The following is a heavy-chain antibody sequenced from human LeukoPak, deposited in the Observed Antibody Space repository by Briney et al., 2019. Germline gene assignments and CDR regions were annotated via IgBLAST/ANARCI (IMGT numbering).Heavy chain of an antibody. J-gene: IGHJ6*03. CDR1: GGSISSYY. Sequence: PSETLSLTCTVSGGSISSYYWSWIRQPAGKGLEWIGRIYTSGSTNYNPSLKSRVTMSVDTSKNQFSLKLSSVTAADTAVYYCARDAPIFGVVTVGAPRVPYYYYMDVWGKGTTVTVSS. V-gene: IGHV4-4*07. D-gene: IGHD3-3*01. CDR2: IYTSGST. CDR3: ARDAPIFGVVTVGAPRVPYYYYMDV.